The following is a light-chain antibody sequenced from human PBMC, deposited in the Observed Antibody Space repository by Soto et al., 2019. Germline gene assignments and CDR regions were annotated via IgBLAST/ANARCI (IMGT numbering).Light chain of an antibody. CDR2: EAT. V-gene: IGKV3-20*01. J-gene: IGKJ1*01. Sequence: IVLTQSRGTVSFSPLQRGNICWRASQSVSSTYVAWYQQKPGQTPKLLIYEATTRASAIPDRFIGTGSGTDFTLTITKLEPEDFAVYYCQHYGRSWTFGQGTKVDIK. CDR3: QHYGRSWT. CDR1: QSVSSTY.